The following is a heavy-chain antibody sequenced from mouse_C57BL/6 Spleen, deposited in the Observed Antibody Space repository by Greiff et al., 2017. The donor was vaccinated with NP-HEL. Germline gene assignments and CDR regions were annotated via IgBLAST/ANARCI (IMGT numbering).Heavy chain of an antibody. V-gene: IGHV5-9-1*02. CDR2: ISSGGGYI. J-gene: IGHJ3*01. CDR3: TSERNNGSNPLAY. CDR1: GFTFSSYA. Sequence: EVKLMESGAGLVKPGGSLKLSCAASGFTFSSYAMSWVRQTPEKRLEWVAYISSGGGYIYYAHNVKGRFTFSRDNARNTLYLQMRSLKSEVTAMDISTSERNNGSNPLAYWGQGTLVTVSA. D-gene: IGHD1-1*01.